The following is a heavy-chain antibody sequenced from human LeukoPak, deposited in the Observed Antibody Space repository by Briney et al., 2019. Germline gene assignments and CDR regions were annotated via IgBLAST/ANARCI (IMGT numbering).Heavy chain of an antibody. CDR2: ISGSGGST. Sequence: GGSLRLSCAASGFTFSSYAMSWVRQAPGKGLEWVSAISGSGGSTYYADSVKGRFTISRDNSKNTLYLQMNSLRAEDTAVYYCAKDLRGYCTNGVCYGAFDIWGQGTMVTVSS. J-gene: IGHJ3*02. V-gene: IGHV3-23*01. CDR1: GFTFSSYA. D-gene: IGHD2-8*01. CDR3: AKDLRGYCTNGVCYGAFDI.